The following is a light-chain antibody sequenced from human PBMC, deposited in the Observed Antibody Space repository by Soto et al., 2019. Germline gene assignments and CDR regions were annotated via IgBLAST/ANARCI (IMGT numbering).Light chain of an antibody. Sequence: QSALTQPASVSGSPGQSITISCTGTSSDIGVYNYVSWYQQHPGKAPKLMIYDVTKRPSGVYNRFSGSKSGNTASLTISGLQAEDEADYYCTSYRGSGIFEVFGGGTKLTVL. CDR2: DVT. V-gene: IGLV2-14*01. J-gene: IGLJ2*01. CDR1: SSDIGVYNY. CDR3: TSYRGSGIFEV.